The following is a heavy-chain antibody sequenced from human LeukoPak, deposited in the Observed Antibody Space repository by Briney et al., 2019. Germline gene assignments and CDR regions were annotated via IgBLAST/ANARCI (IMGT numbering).Heavy chain of an antibody. CDR1: GFAGRGYY. CDR2: IYSGGDT. Sequence: GRFLRPYGAASGFAGRGYYMSWVRQAPGRGLGWVSVIYSGGDTSYADSVKGRFTVSRNNAKNTVDLHMNGLRPEDTAFYYCARGFFNFEDWGRGTLVTVSS. D-gene: IGHD3-3*01. CDR3: ARGFFNFED. V-gene: IGHV3-66*02. J-gene: IGHJ4*02.